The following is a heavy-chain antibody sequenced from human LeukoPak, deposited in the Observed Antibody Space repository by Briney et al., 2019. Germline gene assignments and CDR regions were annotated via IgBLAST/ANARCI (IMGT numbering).Heavy chain of an antibody. CDR2: IYYSGST. CDR1: GGSISSYY. V-gene: IGHV4-59*01. Sequence: SETLSLTCTVSGGSISSYYWSWIRQPPGKGLEWIGYIYYSGSTNYSPSLKSRVTISVDTSKNQFSLKLSSVTAADTAVYYCARARYSGYDFDYWGQGTLVTVSS. D-gene: IGHD5-12*01. CDR3: ARARYSGYDFDY. J-gene: IGHJ4*02.